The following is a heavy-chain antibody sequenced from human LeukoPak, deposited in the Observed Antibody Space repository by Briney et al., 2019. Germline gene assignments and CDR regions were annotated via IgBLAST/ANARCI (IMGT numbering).Heavy chain of an antibody. CDR1: GFTSTNYA. D-gene: IGHD5-12*01. V-gene: IGHV3-23*01. CDR3: AKGAYDYIEIGYFVS. J-gene: IGHJ4*02. Sequence: PGGSLRLSCAASGFTSTNYAMNWVRQAPGKGLEWVSVLIGSSGSTDYADSVKGRFTISRDTSKNMLFLQMNSLRAEDTAIYYCAKGAYDYIEIGYFVSWGQGTLVTVSS. CDR2: LIGSSGST.